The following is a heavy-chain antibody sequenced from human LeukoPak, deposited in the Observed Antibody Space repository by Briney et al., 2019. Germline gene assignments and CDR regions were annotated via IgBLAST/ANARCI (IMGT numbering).Heavy chain of an antibody. V-gene: IGHV4-38-2*01. J-gene: IGHJ4*02. D-gene: IGHD1-26*01. CDR1: GYSISSDCY. Sequence: PSETLSLTCAVSGYSISSDCYWGWIRQSPGKGLEWIGSIYHSGSTSYNPSLKSRVTISVDRSKNQFSLKLTSVTAADSAVYYCARNGTYPFDSWRQGTLVTVSS. CDR2: IYHSGST. CDR3: ARNGTYPFDS.